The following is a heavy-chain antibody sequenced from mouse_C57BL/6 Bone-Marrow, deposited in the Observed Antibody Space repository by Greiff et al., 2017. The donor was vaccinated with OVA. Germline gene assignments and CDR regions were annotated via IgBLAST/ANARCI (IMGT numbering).Heavy chain of an antibody. V-gene: IGHV1-22*01. J-gene: IGHJ2*01. D-gene: IGHD2-4*01. CDR2: INPNNGGT. CDR3: ARGDYYDYDGDY. Sequence: EVQLQQSGPELVKPGASVKMSCKASGYTFTDYNMHWVKQSHGKSLEWIGYINPNNGGTSYNQKFKGKATLTVNKSSSTAYMELRSLTSEDSAVYYCARGDYYDYDGDYWGQGTTLTVSS. CDR1: GYTFTDYN.